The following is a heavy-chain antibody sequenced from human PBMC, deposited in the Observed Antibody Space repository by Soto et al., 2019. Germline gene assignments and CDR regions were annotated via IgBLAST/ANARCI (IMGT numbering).Heavy chain of an antibody. V-gene: IGHV1-46*03. CDR1: GYTFTSYY. CDR2: INPSGGST. J-gene: IGHJ5*02. Sequence: QVQLVQSGAEVKKPGASVKVSCKASGYTFTSYYMHWVRQAPGQGLEWMGIINPSGGSTSYAQKFQGRVTMTRDTYTSTVYMELSSLRSEDTAVYYCARGVVVVITTRHNWFDPWGQGTLVTVS. CDR3: ARGVVVVITTRHNWFDP. D-gene: IGHD3-22*01.